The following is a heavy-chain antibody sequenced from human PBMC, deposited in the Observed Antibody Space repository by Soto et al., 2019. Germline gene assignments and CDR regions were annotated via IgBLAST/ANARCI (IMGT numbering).Heavy chain of an antibody. CDR3: ARYYGDSSGYDVNWLDP. V-gene: IGHV3-11*01. Sequence: GGSLRLSCAASGFTFSDYYMSWIRQAPGKGLEWVSYISSSGSTIHYADSVKGRFTISRDNAKNSLYLQMNSLRAEDTAVYYCARYYGDSSGYDVNWLDPGGQGALVTVSS. CDR1: GFTFSDYY. CDR2: ISSSGSTI. D-gene: IGHD3-22*01. J-gene: IGHJ5*02.